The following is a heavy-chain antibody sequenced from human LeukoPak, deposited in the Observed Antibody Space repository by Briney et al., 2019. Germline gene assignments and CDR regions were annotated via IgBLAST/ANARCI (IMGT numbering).Heavy chain of an antibody. V-gene: IGHV4-31*03. CDR1: GGSVTTGGYH. CDR3: ARRQISHYYFDY. J-gene: IGHJ4*02. Sequence: SEPLSLTCSVSGGSVTTGGYHWSWIRQYPGKGLDWIGYIYSSGNTYYNPSLKSRVAISIDTSKNQFSLRVNSVTAADTAIYYCARRQISHYYFDYWGLGTLVTVSS. CDR2: IYSSGNT.